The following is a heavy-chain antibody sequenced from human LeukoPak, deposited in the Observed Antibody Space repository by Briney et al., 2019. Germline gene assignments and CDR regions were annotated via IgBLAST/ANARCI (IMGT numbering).Heavy chain of an antibody. CDR3: ARDPPYYDILTGYYAAAAFDI. CDR1: GYTFTSYG. Sequence: GASVKVSCKASGYTFTSYGISWVRQAPGQGLEWMGWISAYNGNTNYAQKLQGRVTMTPGTSTSTAYMELRSMRSADTAVYYCARDPPYYDILTGYYAAAAFDIWGQGTMVTVSS. V-gene: IGHV1-18*01. D-gene: IGHD3-9*01. CDR2: ISAYNGNT. J-gene: IGHJ3*02.